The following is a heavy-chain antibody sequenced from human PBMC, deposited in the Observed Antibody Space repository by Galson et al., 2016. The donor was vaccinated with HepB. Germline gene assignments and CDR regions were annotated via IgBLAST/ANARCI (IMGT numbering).Heavy chain of an antibody. CDR3: ATTVYGYSDY. CDR1: GFIFTDYW. J-gene: IGHJ4*02. CDR2: IKHDGSEI. V-gene: IGHV3-7*03. Sequence: SLRLSCAASGFIFTDYWMTWVRQAPGKGLEWVANIKHDGSEISYVDSVRGRFTISRDNAKNSVYQQMHNLRAEDTALYYCATTVYGYSDYWGQGTLVTVSS. D-gene: IGHD3-22*01.